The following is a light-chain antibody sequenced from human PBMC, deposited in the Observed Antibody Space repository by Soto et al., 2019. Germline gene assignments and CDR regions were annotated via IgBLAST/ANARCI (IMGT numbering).Light chain of an antibody. J-gene: IGKJ4*01. CDR2: AAS. CDR3: QKCKVAPFT. V-gene: IGKV1-27*01. Sequence: IRMTQSPSSFSASTGARLTISCRASQDIANFLAWYQQKPGKVPKLLIYAASTLQSGVPSRFSGSGYGTDFNLTISSLQTEDVATYYCQKCKVAPFTFGGGTKVDIK. CDR1: QDIANF.